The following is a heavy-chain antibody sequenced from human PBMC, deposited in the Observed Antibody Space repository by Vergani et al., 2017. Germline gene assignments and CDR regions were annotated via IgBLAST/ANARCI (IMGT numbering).Heavy chain of an antibody. D-gene: IGHD3-10*01. CDR3: AKGVRGVMGNDAFDI. CDR1: GFTFDDYA. Sequence: EVQLVESGGGLVQPGGSLRLSCAASGFTFDDYAMHWVQQAPGKGLEWVSGISWNSGSIGYADSVKGRFTISRDNAKNSLYLQMNSLRAEDTALYYCAKGVRGVMGNDAFDIWGQGTMVTVSS. V-gene: IGHV3-9*01. J-gene: IGHJ3*02. CDR2: ISWNSGSI.